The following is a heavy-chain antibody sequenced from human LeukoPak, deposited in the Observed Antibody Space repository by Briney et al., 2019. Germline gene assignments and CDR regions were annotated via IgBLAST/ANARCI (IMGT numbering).Heavy chain of an antibody. Sequence: GESLKISCKGSGYSFSSYWIGWVRQMPGKGLEWMGIIYPGDSDTRYSPSFQGQVTISADRSITTAYVQWSSLQASDTAMYYCARXLGAAMVSPLGRWGQGTLVTVSS. V-gene: IGHV5-51*01. CDR2: IYPGDSDT. CDR3: ARXLGAAMVSPLGR. CDR1: GYSFSSYW. D-gene: IGHD5-18*01. J-gene: IGHJ4*02.